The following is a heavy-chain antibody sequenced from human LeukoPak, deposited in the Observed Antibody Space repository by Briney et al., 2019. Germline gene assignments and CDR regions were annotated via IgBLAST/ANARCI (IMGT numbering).Heavy chain of an antibody. CDR2: INHSGST. V-gene: IGHV4-34*01. CDR3: ARVTTVTRGVYYYYMDV. CDR1: GGSLSGYY. J-gene: IGHJ6*03. D-gene: IGHD4-17*01. Sequence: SETLSLTCAVYGGSLSGYYWSWIRQPPGKGLEWIGEINHSGSTNYNPSLKSRVTISVDTSKNQFSLKLSSVTAADTAGYYCARVTTVTRGVYYYYMDVWGKGTTVTVSS.